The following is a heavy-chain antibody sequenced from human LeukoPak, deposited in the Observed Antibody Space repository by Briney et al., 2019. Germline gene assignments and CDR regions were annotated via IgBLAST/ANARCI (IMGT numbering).Heavy chain of an antibody. CDR3: ARVAAAGPIPYFDY. Sequence: SETLSLTCTVSAGSISSGDYYWSWIRQPPGKGLEWIGYIYYSGSTYYNPSLKSRVTISVDTSKNQFSLKLSSVTAADTAVYYCARVAAAGPIPYFDYWGQGTLVTVSS. V-gene: IGHV4-30-4*01. J-gene: IGHJ4*02. D-gene: IGHD6-13*01. CDR1: AGSISSGDYY. CDR2: IYYSGST.